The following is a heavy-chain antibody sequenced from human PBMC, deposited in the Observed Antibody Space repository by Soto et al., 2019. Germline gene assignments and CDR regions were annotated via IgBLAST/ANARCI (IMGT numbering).Heavy chain of an antibody. CDR2: ISAYNGNT. J-gene: IGHJ4*02. Sequence: ASVKVSCKASGYTFTSYGISWVQQAPGQGLEWMGWISAYNGNTNYAQKLQGRVTMTTDTSTSTAYMELRSLRSDDTAVYYCARVRLTKPGTYFDYWGQGTLVTVSS. D-gene: IGHD7-27*01. CDR3: ARVRLTKPGTYFDY. V-gene: IGHV1-18*01. CDR1: GYTFTSYG.